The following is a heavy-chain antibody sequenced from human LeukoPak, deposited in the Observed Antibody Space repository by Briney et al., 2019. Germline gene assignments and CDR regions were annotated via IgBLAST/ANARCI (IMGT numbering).Heavy chain of an antibody. J-gene: IGHJ5*02. Sequence: SETLSLTCTVSGDSIGSSSHYWGWIRQPPGKGLEWIGSMHYSGTTYSNPSLNSRDTISVDTSRNQFSLKLRSVTAADTALYFCARTKFYFDSSYYFFFDPWGQGILVTVSS. V-gene: IGHV4-39*01. CDR2: MHYSGTT. D-gene: IGHD3-22*01. CDR1: GDSIGSSSHY. CDR3: ARTKFYFDSSYYFFFDP.